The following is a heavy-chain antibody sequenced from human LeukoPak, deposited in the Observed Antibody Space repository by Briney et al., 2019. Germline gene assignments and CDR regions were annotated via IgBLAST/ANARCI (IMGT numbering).Heavy chain of an antibody. V-gene: IGHV3-15*01. CDR1: GFTFSSYA. CDR3: ATDPPSY. J-gene: IGHJ4*02. Sequence: PGGSLRLSCAASGFTFSSYAMSWVRQAPGKGLEWIGRIKDKAYGGTTDYAAPVKGRFTISRDDSINTLYLQMSSLTTEDTAVYYCATDPPSYWGQGTLVTVSS. CDR2: IKDKAYGGTT.